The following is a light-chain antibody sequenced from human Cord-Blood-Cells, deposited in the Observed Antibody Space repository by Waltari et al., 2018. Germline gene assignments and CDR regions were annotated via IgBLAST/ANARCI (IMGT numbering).Light chain of an antibody. CDR3: SSYAGSNNLV. Sequence: QSALTQPPSASGSPGQSVTLSRTGTTSDVGGYNYVPWYQQHPGKAPKLMIYEVSKRPSGVPDRFSGSKSGNTASLTVSGLQAEDEADYYCSSYAGSNNLVFGGGTKLTVL. V-gene: IGLV2-8*01. CDR2: EVS. CDR1: TSDVGGYNY. J-gene: IGLJ2*01.